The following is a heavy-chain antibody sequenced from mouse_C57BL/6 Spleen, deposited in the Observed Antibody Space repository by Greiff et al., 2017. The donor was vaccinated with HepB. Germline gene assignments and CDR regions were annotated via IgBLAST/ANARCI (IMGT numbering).Heavy chain of an antibody. V-gene: IGHV1-59*01. Sequence: QVPLQQPGAELVRPGTSVKLSCKASGYTFTSYWMHWVKQRPGQGLEWIGVIDPSDSYTNYNQKFKGKATLTVDTSSSTAYMQLSSLTSEDSAVYYCARYLQGAMDYWGQGTSVTVSS. J-gene: IGHJ4*01. CDR3: ARYLQGAMDY. CDR1: GYTFTSYW. CDR2: IDPSDSYT.